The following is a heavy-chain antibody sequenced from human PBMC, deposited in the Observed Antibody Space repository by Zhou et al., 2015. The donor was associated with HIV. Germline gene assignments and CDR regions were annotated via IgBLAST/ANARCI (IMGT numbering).Heavy chain of an antibody. V-gene: IGHV1-69*01. Sequence: QVHLMQSGAEVKKPGSSVKVSCKASGVTFSNYAISWVRQAPGQGLEWMGGIIPIFGTTNYAQKFQDRVTITADDSTRSAYMELSSLRSEDTAVYYCARDLNYYASGTYSWFDPWGQGTLVTVSS. CDR2: IIPIFGTT. J-gene: IGHJ5*02. CDR1: GVTFSNYA. CDR3: ARDLNYYASGTYSWFDP. D-gene: IGHD3-10*01.